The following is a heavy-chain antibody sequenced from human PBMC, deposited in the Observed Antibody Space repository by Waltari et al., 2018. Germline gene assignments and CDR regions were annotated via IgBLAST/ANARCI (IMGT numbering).Heavy chain of an antibody. V-gene: IGHV4-39*01. CDR3: ARLGWELLPNY. CDR2: IYYSGST. CDR1: GGSISSSSYY. Sequence: QLQLQESGPGLVKPSETLSLTCTVSGGSISSSSYYWGWNRQPPGKGLEWIGSIYYSGSTYYNPSLKSRVTISVDTSKNQFSLKLSSVTAADTAVYYCARLGWELLPNYWGQGTLVTVSS. J-gene: IGHJ4*02. D-gene: IGHD1-26*01.